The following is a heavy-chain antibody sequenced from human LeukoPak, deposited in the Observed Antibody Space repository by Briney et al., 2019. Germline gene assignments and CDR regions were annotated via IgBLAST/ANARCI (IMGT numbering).Heavy chain of an antibody. J-gene: IGHJ4*02. V-gene: IGHV1-2*06. CDR1: GYTFIDYY. CDR2: INVKSGAT. Sequence: ASVKVSCKASGYTFIDYYFNGVRQAPGQGPEWMGRINVKSGATDYEQKFQGRVTVTRDTSISTAYMELSSLRSDDTAVYYCARVGRESSTGWLDYWGQGTLVTVSS. CDR3: ARVGRESSTGWLDY. D-gene: IGHD6-19*01.